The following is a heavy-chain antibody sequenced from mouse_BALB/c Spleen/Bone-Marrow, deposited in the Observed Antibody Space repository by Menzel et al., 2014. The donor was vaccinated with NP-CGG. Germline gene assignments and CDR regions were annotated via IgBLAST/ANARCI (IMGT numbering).Heavy chain of an antibody. Sequence: EVHLVESGGGLVQPGGSLRLSCATSGFTFTDYYMSWVRQPPGKALEWLGFIRNKPNGYTTEYSASVKGRFTISRDTSQSILYLQMNTLRAEDSATYYCARAGHYYAMDYWGQGTSVTVSS. J-gene: IGHJ4*01. CDR3: ARAGHYYAMDY. CDR2: IRNKPNGYTT. CDR1: GFTFTDYY. V-gene: IGHV7-3*02.